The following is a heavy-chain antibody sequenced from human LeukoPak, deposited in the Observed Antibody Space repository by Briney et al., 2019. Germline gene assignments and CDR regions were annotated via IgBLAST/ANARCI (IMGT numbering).Heavy chain of an antibody. J-gene: IGHJ4*02. D-gene: IGHD2-2*01. V-gene: IGHV3-53*01. CDR2: IYSGGST. CDR3: ARLGATRQLPSH. CDR1: GFTFSSYA. Sequence: GGSLRLSCAASGFTFSSYAMSWVRQAPGKGLEWVSVIYSGGSTYYADSVKGRFTISRDNSKNTLYLQMNSLRAEDTAVYYCARLGATRQLPSHWGQGTLVTVSS.